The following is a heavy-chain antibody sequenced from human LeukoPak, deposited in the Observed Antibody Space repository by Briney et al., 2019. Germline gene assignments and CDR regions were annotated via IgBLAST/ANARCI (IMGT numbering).Heavy chain of an antibody. D-gene: IGHD3-10*01. J-gene: IGHJ3*02. Sequence: GGSLRLSCAVSGFTFISYSMNWVRQAPGKGLEWVSSISSRCSYIYYEDAVKGRFTISRDNDQNSLYLQMNSLRAEDTAVYYCARSWRDGSGNYYPYDAFDIWGQGTMVTVSS. CDR2: ISSRCSYI. V-gene: IGHV3-21*01. CDR1: GFTFISYS. CDR3: ARSWRDGSGNYYPYDAFDI.